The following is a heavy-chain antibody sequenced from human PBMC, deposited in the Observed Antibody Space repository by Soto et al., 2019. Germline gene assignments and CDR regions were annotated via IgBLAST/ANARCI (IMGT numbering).Heavy chain of an antibody. CDR3: ASLLGNYGVRGNRFDP. J-gene: IGHJ5*02. D-gene: IGHD4-17*01. V-gene: IGHV3-23*01. CDR2: IGGST. CDR1: GLTFSSYA. Sequence: EVQLLESGGGLVQPGGSLRLSCVASGLTFSSYAMSWVRQAPGKGLEWVSAIGGSTYYADSVKGRCTISRDNSKSTLYLQMNNLRAEDTALYYCASLLGNYGVRGNRFDPWGQGTLVTVSS.